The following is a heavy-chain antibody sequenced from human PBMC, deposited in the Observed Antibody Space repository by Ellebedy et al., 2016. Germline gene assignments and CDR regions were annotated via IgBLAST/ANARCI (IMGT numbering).Heavy chain of an antibody. CDR1: GFTVSSNY. CDR2: IKQDGSEK. J-gene: IGHJ4*02. CDR3: ARVGSAWFNYFDY. V-gene: IGHV3-7*01. Sequence: GESLKISXAASGFTVSSNYMTWVRQAPGKGLEWVANIKQDGSEKYYVDSVKGRFTISRDNAKNSLYLQMNSLRADDTAVYYCARVGSAWFNYFDYWGQGTLVTVSS. D-gene: IGHD6-19*01.